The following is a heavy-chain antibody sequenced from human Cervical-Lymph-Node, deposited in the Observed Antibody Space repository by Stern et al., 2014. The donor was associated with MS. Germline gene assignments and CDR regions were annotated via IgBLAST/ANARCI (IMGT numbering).Heavy chain of an antibody. V-gene: IGHV1-2*04. D-gene: IGHD6-19*01. CDR2: INPNSGGT. Sequence: DQLVESGAEVKKPGASVKVSCKASGYTFTDYYMHWVRQAPGQGLEWMGWINPNSGGTNYAQKFQGWVTMTRDTSLSTAYMDLSRLRSDDTAVYYCARGRRSSGWSPPDAFDIWGQGTMVTVSS. CDR1: GYTFTDYY. CDR3: ARGRRSSGWSPPDAFDI. J-gene: IGHJ3*02.